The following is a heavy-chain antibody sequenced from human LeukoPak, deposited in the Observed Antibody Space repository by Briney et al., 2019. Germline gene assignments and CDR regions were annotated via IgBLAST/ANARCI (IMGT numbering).Heavy chain of an antibody. V-gene: IGHV3-15*01. CDR2: IKSKTDGGTT. CDR1: GFTFSNAW. CDR3: TTLYYYDSSGYFPLFDC. J-gene: IGHJ4*02. D-gene: IGHD3-22*01. Sequence: PGGSLRLSCAASGFTFSNAWMSWVRQAPGKGLEWVGRIKSKTDGGTTDYAAPVKGRFTISRDDSKNTMYLQMNSLKTVDTAVYYCTTLYYYDSSGYFPLFDCWGQGTLVTVSS.